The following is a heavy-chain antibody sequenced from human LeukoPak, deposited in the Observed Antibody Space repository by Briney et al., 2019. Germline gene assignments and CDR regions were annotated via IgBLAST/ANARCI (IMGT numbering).Heavy chain of an antibody. CDR1: GFTFGSYW. Sequence: GGSLRLSCAASGFTFGSYWMCWVRQAPGKGLEWISQIKGDGSRADYADSVKGRFTISRDNARNTLSLELTSLRTEDTAVYYCAKAGLPAALDYWGQGTLVTVSS. J-gene: IGHJ4*02. CDR3: AKAGLPAALDY. CDR2: IKGDGSRA. D-gene: IGHD2-2*01. V-gene: IGHV3-74*01.